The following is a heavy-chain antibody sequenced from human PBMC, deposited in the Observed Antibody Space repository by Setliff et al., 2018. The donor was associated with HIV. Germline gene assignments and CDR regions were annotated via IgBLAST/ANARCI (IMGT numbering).Heavy chain of an antibody. D-gene: IGHD6-13*01. CDR2: VSSSSSYI. CDR1: GFSVTDTY. J-gene: IGHJ4*02. CDR3: AKDHATSSWFTALLDY. Sequence: GGSLRLSCEASGFSVTDTYMGWVRQAPGKGLEWVSSVSSSSSYIYYADSVKGRFTISRDNSKNTLYLQMNSLRAEDTAVYYCAKDHATSSWFTALLDYWGQGALVTV. V-gene: IGHV3-21*04.